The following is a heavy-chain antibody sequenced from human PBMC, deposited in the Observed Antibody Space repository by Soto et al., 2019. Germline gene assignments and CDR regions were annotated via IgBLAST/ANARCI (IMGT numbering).Heavy chain of an antibody. CDR3: AKLPRFLEWSDY. V-gene: IGHV3-23*01. D-gene: IGHD3-3*01. Sequence: GSLRLSCAASGFTFSSYAMSWVRQAPGKGLEWVSAISGSGGSTYYADSVKGRFTISRDNSKNTLYLQMNSLRAEDTAVYYCAKLPRFLEWSDYWGQGTLVTVSS. J-gene: IGHJ4*02. CDR1: GFTFSSYA. CDR2: ISGSGGST.